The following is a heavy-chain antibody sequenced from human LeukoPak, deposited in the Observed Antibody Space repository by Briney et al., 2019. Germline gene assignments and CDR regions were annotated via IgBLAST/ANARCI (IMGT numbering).Heavy chain of an antibody. J-gene: IGHJ6*02. D-gene: IGHD3-3*01. Sequence: HAGGSLRLSCAASGFTFSSYGMHWVRQAPGKGLEWVAVISYDGSNKYYADSVKGRFTISRDNSKNTLYLQMNSLRAEDTAVYYRAKDLITMPVHYYYGMDVWGQGTTVTVSS. V-gene: IGHV3-30*18. CDR1: GFTFSSYG. CDR2: ISYDGSNK. CDR3: AKDLITMPVHYYYGMDV.